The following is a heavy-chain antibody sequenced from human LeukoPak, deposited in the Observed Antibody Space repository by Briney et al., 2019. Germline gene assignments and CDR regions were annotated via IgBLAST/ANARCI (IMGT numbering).Heavy chain of an antibody. CDR1: GFPFSSYW. CDR2: IKQDGSKK. CDR3: ARGGYYDSGGYPHYFDY. D-gene: IGHD3-22*01. V-gene: IGHV3-7*03. Sequence: GGSLGLSCVASGFPFSSYWMTWVRQAPGKGLEWVANIKQDGSKKSYVDSVKGRFTISRDNAKNSVYLQMDSLGAEDTAIYYCARGGYYDSGGYPHYFDYWGQGALVTVSS. J-gene: IGHJ4*02.